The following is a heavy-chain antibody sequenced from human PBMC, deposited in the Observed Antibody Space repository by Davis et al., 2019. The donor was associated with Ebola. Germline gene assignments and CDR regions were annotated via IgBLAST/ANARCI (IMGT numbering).Heavy chain of an antibody. D-gene: IGHD6-13*01. CDR2: MNPNSGNT. J-gene: IGHJ5*02. CDR3: ARASWATVGTRWFDP. V-gene: IGHV1-8*01. CDR1: GYIFTSYD. Sequence: AASVKVSCKASGYIFTSYDINWVRQATGQGLEWMGWMNPNSGNTGYARKFQDRVTMTRDTSMNTAYMELSSLRSEDTAVYYCARASWATVGTRWFDPWGQGTLVTVSS.